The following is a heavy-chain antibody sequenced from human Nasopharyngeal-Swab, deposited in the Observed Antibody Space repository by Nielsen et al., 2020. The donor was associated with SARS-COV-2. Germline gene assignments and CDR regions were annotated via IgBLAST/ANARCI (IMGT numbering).Heavy chain of an antibody. CDR1: GFTFSTYT. J-gene: IGHJ6*03. CDR2: LSGSGGST. CDR3: AKRVAGKYYYMDV. V-gene: IGHV3-23*01. Sequence: GESLKISCAASGFTFSTYTMSWVRQAPGKGLEWVSGLSGSGGSTYYADSVKGRFTISRDNSRNTLYLQLNSLRAEDTAIYYCAKRVAGKYYYMDVWGKGTTVTVSS. D-gene: IGHD3-10*01.